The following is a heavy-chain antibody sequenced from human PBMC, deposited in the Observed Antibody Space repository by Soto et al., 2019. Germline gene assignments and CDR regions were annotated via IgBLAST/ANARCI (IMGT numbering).Heavy chain of an antibody. V-gene: IGHV3-15*01. J-gene: IGHJ4*02. Sequence: GGSLRLSCAASGFTFSNAWMSWVRQAPGKGLEWVGRIKSKTDGGTTDYAAPVKGRFTISRDDSKNTLYLQMNSLKTEDTAVYYCTTVSFWVTDYFDYWGQGTLVTVSS. CDR2: IKSKTDGGTT. D-gene: IGHD3-16*01. CDR3: TTVSFWVTDYFDY. CDR1: GFTFSNAW.